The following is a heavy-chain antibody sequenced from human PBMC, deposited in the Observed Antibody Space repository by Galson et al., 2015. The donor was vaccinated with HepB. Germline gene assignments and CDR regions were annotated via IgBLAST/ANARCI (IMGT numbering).Heavy chain of an antibody. CDR3: AKERRDGYNFYY. Sequence: SLRLSCAASGFTFSSYGMHWVRQAPGKGLEWVAVISYDGSNKYYADSVKGRFTISRDNSKNTLYLQMNSLRAEDTAVYYCAKERRDGYNFYYWGQGTLVTVSS. CDR1: GFTFSSYG. CDR2: ISYDGSNK. D-gene: IGHD5-24*01. V-gene: IGHV3-30*18. J-gene: IGHJ4*02.